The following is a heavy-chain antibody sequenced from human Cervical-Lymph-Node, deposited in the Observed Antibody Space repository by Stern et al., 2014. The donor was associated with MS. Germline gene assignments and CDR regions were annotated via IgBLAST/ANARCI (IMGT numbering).Heavy chain of an antibody. Sequence: EVQLVESGGGLVQPGGSLRLSCAASGFNFSAYSMNWVRQAPGKGLEWLSYVSSRSTTISYADCVKGRFTVSRDNAKKSFYLEMNNLRNEDTAAYYCARGNLDLWGQGTLVTVSS. CDR2: VSSRSTTI. CDR1: GFNFSAYS. CDR3: ARGNLDL. V-gene: IGHV3-48*02. J-gene: IGHJ5*02. D-gene: IGHD1-14*01.